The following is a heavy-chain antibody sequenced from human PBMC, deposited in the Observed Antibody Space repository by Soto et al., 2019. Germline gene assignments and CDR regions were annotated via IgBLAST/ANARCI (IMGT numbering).Heavy chain of an antibody. CDR1: SGSFSGFY. CDR3: ARVGPWSLWFGELLSV. Sequence: SETLSLTCAVYSGSFSGFYWRWSRQPPGKGLEWIGEIGEINHSGSTRYNPSLKSRVPISVDTSKNQFSLTLSSVTAADTAVYYCARVGPWSLWFGELLSVWGQGTLVTVSS. V-gene: IGHV4-34*01. D-gene: IGHD3-10*01. J-gene: IGHJ4*02. CDR2: IGEINHSGST.